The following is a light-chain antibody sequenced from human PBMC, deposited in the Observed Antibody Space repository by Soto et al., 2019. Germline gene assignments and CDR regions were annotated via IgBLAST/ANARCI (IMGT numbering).Light chain of an antibody. CDR3: SSYTSSNTVL. V-gene: IGLV2-14*01. Sequence: QSALTQPASVSGSPGQSITISCTGTSSDVGSYSFVSWYQHHPGKAPKLMIFEVNYRPSGVSSRFSGSKSGNTASLTISGLQAEDEADYYCSSYTSSNTVLFGGGTKVTVL. CDR2: EVN. J-gene: IGLJ2*01. CDR1: SSDVGSYSF.